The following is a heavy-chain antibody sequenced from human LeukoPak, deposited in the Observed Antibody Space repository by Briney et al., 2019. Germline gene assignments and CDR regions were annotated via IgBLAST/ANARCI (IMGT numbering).Heavy chain of an antibody. Sequence: ASEKVSCKASGYTFTTYGISWVRQAPGQGLEWMGWIRVYNGNTNYAQKLQDRITMTTDTSTSTAYMELRSLRSDDTAVYYCARGDIAVAGTGGDYWGQGTLVTVSS. J-gene: IGHJ4*02. CDR3: ARGDIAVAGTGGDY. CDR1: GYTFTTYG. CDR2: IRVYNGNT. V-gene: IGHV1-18*01. D-gene: IGHD6-19*01.